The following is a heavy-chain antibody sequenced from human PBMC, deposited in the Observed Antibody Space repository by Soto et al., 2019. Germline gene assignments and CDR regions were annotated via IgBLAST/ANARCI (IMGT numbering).Heavy chain of an antibody. V-gene: IGHV4-34*01. CDR1: GGSFSGYY. J-gene: IGHJ4*02. Sequence: QVQLQQWGAGLLKPSETLSLTCAVYGGSFSGYYWSWIRQPPGKGLEWIGEINHSGSTNYNPSLKGRVTISVDTSKNQFSLKLSYVNAADTAVYYCARESGGNSGTFDYWGQGTLVTVSS. D-gene: IGHD2-21*02. CDR2: INHSGST. CDR3: ARESGGNSGTFDY.